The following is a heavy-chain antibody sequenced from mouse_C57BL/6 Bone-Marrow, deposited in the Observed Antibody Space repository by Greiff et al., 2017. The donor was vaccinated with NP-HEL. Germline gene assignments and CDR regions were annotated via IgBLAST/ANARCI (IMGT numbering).Heavy chain of an antibody. D-gene: IGHD1-1*01. CDR1: GYTFTSYG. CDR3: ARSGGSWYFDV. V-gene: IGHV1-81*01. CDR2: ISPSSGNT. Sequence: VKLMESGAELVRPGASVKLSCKASGYTFTSYGISWVKQRTGQGLEWIGVISPSSGNTYYNEKFKGKATLTADKSSSTTYMELRSLKPEDSAVYFCARSGGSWYFDVWGTGTTVTVSA. J-gene: IGHJ1*03.